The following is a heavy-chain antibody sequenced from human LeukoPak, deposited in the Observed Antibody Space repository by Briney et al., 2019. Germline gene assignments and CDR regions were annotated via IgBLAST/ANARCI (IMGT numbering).Heavy chain of an antibody. Sequence: GGSLRLSCEASGFTFGSHAMYWVRQAPGKGLEWVAGIFGGGGSPHYADSVKGRFTISRDNPRNTVYLQINSLRDDDTAVYYCGKTTVGYSSGQKPAWPVDFWGQGTLVTVSS. CDR2: IFGGGGSP. J-gene: IGHJ4*02. D-gene: IGHD5-18*01. CDR3: GKTTVGYSSGQKPAWPVDF. CDR1: GFTFGSHA. V-gene: IGHV3-23*01.